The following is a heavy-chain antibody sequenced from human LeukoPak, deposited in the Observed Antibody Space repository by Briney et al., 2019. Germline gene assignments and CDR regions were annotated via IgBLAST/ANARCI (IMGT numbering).Heavy chain of an antibody. CDR2: IIPIFGTA. D-gene: IGHD5-24*01. CDR1: GGTFSSYA. J-gene: IGHJ6*03. Sequence: ASVKVSCKASGGTFSSYAIHWVRQAPGQGLEWMGGIIPIFGTANYAQKFQGRVTITADESTRTAYMELSSLRSEDTAVYYCARRPPVSSYNSNYYMDVWGKGTTVTVSS. CDR3: ARRPPVSSYNSNYYMDV. V-gene: IGHV1-69*01.